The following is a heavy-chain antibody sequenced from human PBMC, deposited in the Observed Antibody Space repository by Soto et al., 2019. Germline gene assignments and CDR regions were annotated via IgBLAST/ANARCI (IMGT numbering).Heavy chain of an antibody. CDR1: GFTVSSNY. CDR2: IYSGGST. D-gene: IGHD3-22*01. J-gene: IGHJ5*02. V-gene: IGHV3-66*01. CDR3: ARMGDSSGYSGWFDP. Sequence: EVQLVESGGGLVQPGGSLRLSCAASGFTVSSNYMSWVRQAPGKGLEWVSVIYSGGSTYYADSVKGRFTISRDNSKNTLCLQMNSLRAEDTAVYYCARMGDSSGYSGWFDPWGQGTLVTVSS.